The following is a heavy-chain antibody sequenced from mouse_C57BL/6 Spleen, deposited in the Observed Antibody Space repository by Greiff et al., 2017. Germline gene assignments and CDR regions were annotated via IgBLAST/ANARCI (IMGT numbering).Heavy chain of an antibody. V-gene: IGHV1-61*01. CDR2: IYPSDSET. CDR3: ARGGSNWGFAY. J-gene: IGHJ3*01. Sequence: VKLQQPGAELVRPGSSVKLSCKASGYTFTSYWMAWVKQRPGQGLEWIGNIYPSDSETHYNQKFKDKATLTVDKSSSTAYMQLSSLTSEDSAVYYCARGGSNWGFAYWGQGTLVTVSA. D-gene: IGHD4-1*01. CDR1: GYTFTSYW.